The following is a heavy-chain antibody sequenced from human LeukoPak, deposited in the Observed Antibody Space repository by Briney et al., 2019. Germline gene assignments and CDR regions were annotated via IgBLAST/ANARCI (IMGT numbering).Heavy chain of an antibody. D-gene: IGHD4-17*01. CDR2: IYINGNT. CDR3: ARASHFGDYAD. J-gene: IGHJ4*02. V-gene: IGHV3-53*01. Sequence: GGSLRLSCAASGFTVSSNYMSWVRQAPGKGLEWVSIIYINGNTYYEDSVKGRFTISRDNSKNTVYLQMNSLRTEDTAVYYCARASHFGDYADWGRGTLVTVSS. CDR1: GFTVSSNY.